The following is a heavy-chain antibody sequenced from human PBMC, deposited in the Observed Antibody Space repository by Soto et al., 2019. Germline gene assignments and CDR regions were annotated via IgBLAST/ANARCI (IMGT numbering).Heavy chain of an antibody. CDR2: IYYSGSA. CDR1: GGSISSSSYY. V-gene: IGHV4-39*01. CDR3: ARLRGRTTVITNWYFEL. J-gene: IGHJ2*01. Sequence: PSETLSLTCTVSGGSISSSSYYWGWIRQPPGKGLEWIGSIYYSGSAYYNPTLKSRVTISVDTSKNQFSLKLSSVTAADTAVYYCARLRGRTTVITNWYFELWVRGTLVTVSS. D-gene: IGHD4-17*01.